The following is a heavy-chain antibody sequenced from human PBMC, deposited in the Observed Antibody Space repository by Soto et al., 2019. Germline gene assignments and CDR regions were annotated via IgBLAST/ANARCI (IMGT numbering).Heavy chain of an antibody. CDR2: IYYSGST. V-gene: IGHV4-39*01. CDR1: GGSISSSSYY. Sequence: QLQLQESGPGLVKPSETLSLTCTVSGGSISSSSYYWGWIRQPPGKGLEWIGSIYYSGSTYYNPSLKSRVPISVDTSKNQFSLKLSSVTAADTAVYYCARHPGGYDSSGYPYWYFDLWGRGTLVTVSS. J-gene: IGHJ2*01. CDR3: ARHPGGYDSSGYPYWYFDL. D-gene: IGHD3-22*01.